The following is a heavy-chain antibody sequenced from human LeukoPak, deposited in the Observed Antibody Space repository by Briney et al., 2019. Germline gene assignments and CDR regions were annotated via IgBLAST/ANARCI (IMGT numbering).Heavy chain of an antibody. CDR1: GGSIRSYS. CDR3: ARVKESSGGRMISGRFLDYKYYYMDV. CDR2: IHHSRST. Sequence: SETLSLTCTVSGGSIRSYSWSWIRQPPGSGLEWIGYIHHSRSTNYNPSLKSRVTVSVDTSKNQFSLILSSVTAADTAVYYCARVKESSGGRMISGRFLDYKYYYMDVWGKGTTVTVSS. V-gene: IGHV4-59*01. J-gene: IGHJ6*03. D-gene: IGHD2-15*01.